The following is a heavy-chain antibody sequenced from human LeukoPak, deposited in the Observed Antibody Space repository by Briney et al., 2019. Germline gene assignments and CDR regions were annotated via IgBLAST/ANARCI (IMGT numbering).Heavy chain of an antibody. CDR3: ASWIIGSRSFDY. D-gene: IGHD1-26*01. CDR2: ISAYNGNT. Sequence: ASVKVSCKASGYTFTSYDINWVRQAPGQGLEWMGWISAYNGNTNYAQKLQGRVTMTTDTSTSTAYMELRSLRSDDTAVYYCASWIIGSRSFDYWGQGTLVTVSS. J-gene: IGHJ4*02. V-gene: IGHV1-18*01. CDR1: GYTFTSYD.